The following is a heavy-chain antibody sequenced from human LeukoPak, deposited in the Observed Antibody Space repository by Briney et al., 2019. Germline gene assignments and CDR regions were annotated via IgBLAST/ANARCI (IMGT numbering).Heavy chain of an antibody. J-gene: IGHJ4*02. D-gene: IGHD6-19*01. CDR3: ARATPYSSGWSSSRCYFDY. V-gene: IGHV1-69*13. CDR2: IIPIFGTA. Sequence: SVKVSCKASGGTFSSYAISWVRQAPGQGLEWMGGIIPIFGTANYAQKFQGRVTITADESTSTAYMELSSLRSEDTAVYYCARATPYSSGWSSSRCYFDYWGQGTLVTVSS. CDR1: GGTFSSYA.